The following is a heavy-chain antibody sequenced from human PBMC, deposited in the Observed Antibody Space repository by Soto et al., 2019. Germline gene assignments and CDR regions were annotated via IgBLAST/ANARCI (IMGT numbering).Heavy chain of an antibody. J-gene: IGHJ6*02. CDR1: WDSVSSNSAA. Sequence: SHTLSLTCAISWDSVSSNSAAWDWIRQSPSRGLEWLGRTYYRSKWYNDYAVSVKSRITINPDKSKNQFSLPLNSVTPEDTAVYYCAGVIFYGMDVWGQGTTVTVSS. CDR3: AGVIFYGMDV. V-gene: IGHV6-1*01. CDR2: TYYRSKWYN. D-gene: IGHD6-13*01.